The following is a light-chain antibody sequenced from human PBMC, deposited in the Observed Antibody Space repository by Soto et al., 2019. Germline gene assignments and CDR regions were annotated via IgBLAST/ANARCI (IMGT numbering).Light chain of an antibody. CDR1: SGDVDASHY. J-gene: IGLJ2*01. Sequence: QPVLTQPASVSGSPGQSITISCTGTSGDVDASHYVAWYQQHPNKAPKVLIYEGNNRPSGVSDRFSGSKSGNTASLTISGLQAEDEADYYCSSHTPNITLFGGGTKLTVL. V-gene: IGLV2-14*01. CDR2: EGN. CDR3: SSHTPNITL.